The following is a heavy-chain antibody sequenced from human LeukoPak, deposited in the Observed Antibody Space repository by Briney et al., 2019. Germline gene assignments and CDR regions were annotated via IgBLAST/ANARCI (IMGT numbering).Heavy chain of an antibody. CDR3: AKPSLILVVTAPDY. CDR2: ISGSGGST. J-gene: IGHJ4*02. Sequence: PGGSLRLSCAASGFTFSSYAMSWVRQAPGKGLEWVSAISGSGGSTYYADSVKGRFTISRDNSKNTLYLQMNSLRAEDTAVYYCAKPSLILVVTAPDYWGQGTLVAVSS. V-gene: IGHV3-23*01. D-gene: IGHD2-21*02. CDR1: GFTFSSYA.